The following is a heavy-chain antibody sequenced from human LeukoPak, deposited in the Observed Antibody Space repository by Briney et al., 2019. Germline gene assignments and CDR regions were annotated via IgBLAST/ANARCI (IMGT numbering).Heavy chain of an antibody. J-gene: IGHJ3*02. CDR1: GGTFSSYA. Sequence: ASVKVSCKASGGTFSSYAISWVRQAPGQGLEWMGRITPILGIANYAQKFQGRVTITADKSTSTAYMELSSLRSEDTAVYYCARENVDTAMVTMAFDIWGQGTMVTVPS. CDR2: ITPILGIA. CDR3: ARENVDTAMVTMAFDI. D-gene: IGHD5-18*01. V-gene: IGHV1-69*04.